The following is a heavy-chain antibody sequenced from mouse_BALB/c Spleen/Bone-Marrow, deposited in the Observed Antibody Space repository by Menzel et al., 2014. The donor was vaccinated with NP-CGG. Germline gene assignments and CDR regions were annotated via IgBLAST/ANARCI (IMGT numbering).Heavy chain of an antibody. V-gene: IGHV14-3*02. CDR1: GFNIKDTY. J-gene: IGHJ2*01. CDR2: IDPANGNT. CDR3: ASHYYGHYFDY. Sequence: VQLQQSGAELVKPGASVKLSCTASGFNIKDTYMHWVKQRPEQGLEWIGRIDPANGNTKYDPKFQGKATITADTSSNTAYLQLSSLTSEDTAVYYCASHYYGHYFDYWGQGTTLTVSS. D-gene: IGHD1-2*01.